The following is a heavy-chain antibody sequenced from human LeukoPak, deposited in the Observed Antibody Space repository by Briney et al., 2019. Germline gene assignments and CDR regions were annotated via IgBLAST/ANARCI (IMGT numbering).Heavy chain of an antibody. CDR2: LYSSGTT. V-gene: IGHV3-66*01. J-gene: IGHJ4*02. Sequence: PGGSLRLSCAASGFSVNSDYMTWVRQAPGKGLDWVSVLYSSGTTVYADSVRGRFTISRDNSKNTLYLQMNSLKAEDTAVYYCARWIYDTLTGYPSFHYWGQGTLVTVSS. D-gene: IGHD3-9*01. CDR1: GFSVNSDY. CDR3: ARWIYDTLTGYPSFHY.